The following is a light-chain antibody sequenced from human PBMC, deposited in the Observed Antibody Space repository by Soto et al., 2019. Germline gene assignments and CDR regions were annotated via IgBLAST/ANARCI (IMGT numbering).Light chain of an antibody. CDR1: QSVSSGA. J-gene: IGKJ5*01. CDR3: QQCDNWPLIT. V-gene: IGKV3-15*01. Sequence: IVLTQSPGTLSLSPGEGASLSCRASQSVSSGAFAWYRQKPGQAPRLLIYGASIRATGVPARFSGSGSGTAFTLTITSLQSEDFALYYCQQCDNWPLITFGQGTRLEIK. CDR2: GAS.